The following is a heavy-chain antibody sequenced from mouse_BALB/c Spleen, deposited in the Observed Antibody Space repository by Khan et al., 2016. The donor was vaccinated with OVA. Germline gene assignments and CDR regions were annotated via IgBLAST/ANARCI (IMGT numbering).Heavy chain of an antibody. CDR1: GYTFTDYY. CDR2: IYPGNVNT. D-gene: IGHD2-1*01. CDR3: AREGYYGNYRAWFAY. Sequence: QVQLQQSGPELVKPGASVRISCKASGYTFTDYYINWMKQRPGQGLDWIGWIYPGNVNTKYNEKFKDKATLTADKSSSTAYRQLSSLTSEDSAVYFCAREGYYGNYRAWFAYWGQGTLVTVSA. V-gene: IGHV1S56*01. J-gene: IGHJ3*01.